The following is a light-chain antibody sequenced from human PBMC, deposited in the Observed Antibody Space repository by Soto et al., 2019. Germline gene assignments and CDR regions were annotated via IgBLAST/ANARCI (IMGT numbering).Light chain of an antibody. Sequence: QSALTQPASVSESPGQSITISCTGTSSDVGGYKYVSWYQQHPGKAPKLMIYEVSNRPSGVSNRFSGSKSGNTASLTISGLQAEDEADYYFSSYTSSSHVLFGGGTKVTVL. CDR3: SSYTSSSHVL. CDR1: SSDVGGYKY. V-gene: IGLV2-14*01. J-gene: IGLJ2*01. CDR2: EVS.